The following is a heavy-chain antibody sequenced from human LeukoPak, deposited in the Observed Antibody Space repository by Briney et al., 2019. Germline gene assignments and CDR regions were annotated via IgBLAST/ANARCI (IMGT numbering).Heavy chain of an antibody. D-gene: IGHD6-19*01. J-gene: IGHJ4*02. CDR2: IYYSGST. CDR3: ARVRVAGAISFDY. CDR1: GGSISSSSYY. Sequence: SETLSLTCTVSGGSISSSSYYWGWIRQPPGKGLEWIGSIYYSGSTYYNPSLKSRVTISVDTSKNQFSLKLSSVTAADTAVYYCARVRVAGAISFDYWGQGTLVTVSS. V-gene: IGHV4-39*07.